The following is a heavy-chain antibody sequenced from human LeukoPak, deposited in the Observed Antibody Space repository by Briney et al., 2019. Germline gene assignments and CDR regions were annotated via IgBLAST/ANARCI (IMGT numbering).Heavy chain of an antibody. CDR2: IGGSGVAT. CDR3: AKFSAVWGTFDY. J-gene: IGHJ4*02. D-gene: IGHD3-16*01. CDR1: GFTFSHAY. V-gene: IGHV3-23*01. Sequence: TGGSLRLSCAASGFTFSHAYMSWVRQAPGKGLEWVSGIGGSGVATYYADSVKGRFTISRDNSKSTLYLQMNSLRAEDTAVYYCAKFSAVWGTFDYWGQGILVTVSS.